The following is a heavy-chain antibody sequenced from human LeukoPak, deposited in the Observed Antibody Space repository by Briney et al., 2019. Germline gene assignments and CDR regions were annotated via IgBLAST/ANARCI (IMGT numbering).Heavy chain of an antibody. Sequence: PSENLSLNCTVYDGSINNYYWSWLRQPPGKGLEWIGRIHTRGSTNYNPSLKSRVTMSVDTSKNQFSLQLSSVTAADTAVYYCAREREWSADICSGGDGFYNWGERATVAVS. J-gene: IGHJ3*02. D-gene: IGHD3-3*01. CDR2: IHTRGST. CDR1: DGSINNYY. CDR3: AREREWSADICSGGDGFYN. V-gene: IGHV4-4*07.